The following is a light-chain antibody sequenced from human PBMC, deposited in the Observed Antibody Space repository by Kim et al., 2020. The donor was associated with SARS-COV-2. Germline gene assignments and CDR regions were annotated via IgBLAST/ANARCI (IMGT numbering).Light chain of an antibody. CDR1: SLRSYY. J-gene: IGLJ1*01. Sequence: LGQTLRSTCQGDSLRSYYASWYQQKPGQAPVLVIYGKNNRPSGIPDRFSGSSSGNTASLTITGAQAEDEADYYCNSRDSSGNHLGVFGTGTKVTVL. CDR2: GKN. V-gene: IGLV3-19*01. CDR3: NSRDSSGNHLGV.